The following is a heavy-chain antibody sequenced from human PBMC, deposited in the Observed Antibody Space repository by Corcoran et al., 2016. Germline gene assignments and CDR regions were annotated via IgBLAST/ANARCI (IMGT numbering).Heavy chain of an antibody. J-gene: IGHJ3*02. CDR1: GITFSGHG. CDR2: IWNDGSNK. CDR3: ARDSPLSGYTNSADDALDI. Sequence: QAHLVESGGGVVQPGRSLRLSCAASGITFSGHGMHWVRQAPGKGLEWVAIIWNDGSNKYYADSVKGRFTVSRDDSKNTAYLQMNSLRAEDTAVYYCARDSPLSGYTNSADDALDIWGQGTMVTVSS. D-gene: IGHD6-13*01. V-gene: IGHV3-33*01.